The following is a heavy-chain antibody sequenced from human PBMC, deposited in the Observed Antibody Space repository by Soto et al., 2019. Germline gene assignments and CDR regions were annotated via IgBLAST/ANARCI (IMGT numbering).Heavy chain of an antibody. D-gene: IGHD3-3*01. CDR1: GFTFSTYG. J-gene: IGHJ4*02. CDR3: AKGSKFTIFSPNDY. Sequence: VQLLESGGGLVQPGGSLRLSCATSGFTFSTYGMAWVRQAPGKGLEWVSALSGNSGTTYSADSVKGRFTISRDNSRNTLYLQMSSLRADDTALYYCAKGSKFTIFSPNDYWGQGTLVTVSS. V-gene: IGHV3-23*01. CDR2: LSGNSGTT.